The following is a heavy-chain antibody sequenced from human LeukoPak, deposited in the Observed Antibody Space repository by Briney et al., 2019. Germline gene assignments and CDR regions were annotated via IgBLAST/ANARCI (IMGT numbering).Heavy chain of an antibody. CDR1: GGSISSYY. CDR3: ALTGTTGRHYYYYGMDV. D-gene: IGHD1-7*01. V-gene: IGHV4-4*07. CDR2: IYTGGST. Sequence: SETLSLTCTVSGGSISSYYWSWIRQPAGKGLEWIGRIYTGGSTNYNPSLKSRVTMSVDTSKNQFSLKLSSVTAADTAVYYCALTGTTGRHYYYYGMDVWGQGTTVTVSS. J-gene: IGHJ6*02.